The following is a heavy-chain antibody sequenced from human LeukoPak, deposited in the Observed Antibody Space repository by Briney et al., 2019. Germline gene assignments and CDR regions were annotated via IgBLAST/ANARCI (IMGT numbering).Heavy chain of an antibody. Sequence: SETPSLTCTVSGGSINSYYWNWIRQPPGKGLEWIGYIYYSGSTNCNPSLKSRVTISLDTSKNQFSLKLTSVTAADTAVYYCARDQRFTYWGQGTLVTVSS. CDR1: GGSINSYY. D-gene: IGHD5-24*01. J-gene: IGHJ4*02. CDR3: ARDQRFTY. V-gene: IGHV4-59*01. CDR2: IYYSGST.